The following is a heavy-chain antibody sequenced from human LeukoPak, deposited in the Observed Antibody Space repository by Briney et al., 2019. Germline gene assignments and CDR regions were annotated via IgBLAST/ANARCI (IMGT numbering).Heavy chain of an antibody. J-gene: IGHJ5*02. D-gene: IGHD6-6*01. CDR2: ISAYNGNT. V-gene: IGHV1-18*01. Sequence: ASVKVPCKSSGYTFTNYGISWVRQAPGQGLEWMGWISAYNGNTNYAQKLQGRVTMTTDTSTSTAYMELRSLRSDDTAVYYCARSRIAARPRWWFDPWGQGTLVTVSS. CDR1: GYTFTNYG. CDR3: ARSRIAARPRWWFDP.